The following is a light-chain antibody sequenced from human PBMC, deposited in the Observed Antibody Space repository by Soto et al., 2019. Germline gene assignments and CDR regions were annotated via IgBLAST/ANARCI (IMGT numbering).Light chain of an antibody. J-gene: IGKJ5*01. Sequence: EIVMTQSPATLSVSPGEGVTLSCRASQSMTTKLAWYQQKPGQAPRLLIHGAFTRATGIPARFSGSGSGTDFTLTISSLEPEDFAVYYCQQRSNLITFGQGTRLENK. CDR1: QSMTTK. V-gene: IGKV3-15*01. CDR3: QQRSNLIT. CDR2: GAF.